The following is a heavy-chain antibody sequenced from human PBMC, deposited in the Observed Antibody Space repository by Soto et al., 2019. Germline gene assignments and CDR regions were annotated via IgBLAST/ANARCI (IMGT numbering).Heavy chain of an antibody. D-gene: IGHD3-3*01. J-gene: IGHJ5*02. CDR1: GLTFDDYA. CDR2: ISWNSGSI. V-gene: IGHV3-9*01. CDR3: AKDMGAYYDFWSGYADTNWFDP. Sequence: GGSLRLSCAASGLTFDDYAMHWVRQAPGKGLEWVSGISWNSGSIGYADSVKGRFTISRDNAKNSLYLQMNSLRAEDTALYYCAKDMGAYYDFWSGYADTNWFDPWGQGTMVTVSS.